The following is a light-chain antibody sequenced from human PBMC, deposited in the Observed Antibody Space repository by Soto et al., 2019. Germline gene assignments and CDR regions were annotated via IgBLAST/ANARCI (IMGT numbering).Light chain of an antibody. J-gene: IGLJ2*01. CDR1: SSDVGGYNY. Sequence: QSALTQPASVSGSPGQSITISCTGTSSDVGGYNYVSWYQQHPGKAPKLMIYEVSNWPSGVSNRFSGSKSGNTASLTISGLQAEDEADYSCSSYTSSSTHVVFGGETKVTVL. V-gene: IGLV2-14*01. CDR3: SSYTSSSTHVV. CDR2: EVS.